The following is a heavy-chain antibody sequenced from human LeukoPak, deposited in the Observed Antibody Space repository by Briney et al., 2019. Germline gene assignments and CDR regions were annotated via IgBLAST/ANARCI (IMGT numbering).Heavy chain of an antibody. CDR2: ISGSGGST. J-gene: IGHJ4*02. V-gene: IGHV3-23*01. D-gene: IGHD6-13*01. CDR1: GFTISSYA. Sequence: PGGSLRLSCAASGFTISSYAMSWVRQAPGKGLEWVSAISGSGGSTYYADSVKGRFTISRDNSKNTLYLQMNSLRAEDTAVYYCAKDDSSSWYEAVVDYWGQGTLVTVSS. CDR3: AKDDSSSWYEAVVDY.